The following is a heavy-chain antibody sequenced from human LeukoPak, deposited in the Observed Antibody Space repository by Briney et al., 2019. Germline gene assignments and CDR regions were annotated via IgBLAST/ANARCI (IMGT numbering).Heavy chain of an antibody. D-gene: IGHD6-19*01. J-gene: IGHJ4*02. CDR3: ARDRKTDEDSSGWYDY. CDR2: INPNSGGT. Sequence: ASVRVSCKASGYTFTGYYMHWVRQAPGQGLEWMGWINPNSGGTNYAQKFQGRVTMTRDTSISTAYMELSRLRSDDTAVYYCARDRKTDEDSSGWYDYWGQGTLVTVSS. V-gene: IGHV1-2*02. CDR1: GYTFTGYY.